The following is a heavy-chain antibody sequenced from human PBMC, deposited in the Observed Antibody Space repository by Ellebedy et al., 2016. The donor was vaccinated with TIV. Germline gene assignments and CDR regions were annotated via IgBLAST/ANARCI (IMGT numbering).Heavy chain of an antibody. D-gene: IGHD2-2*01. V-gene: IGHV1-18*01. Sequence: AASVKVSCKASGYTFTSYAISWVRQAPGQGLEWMGWINAYNGNTEYTQKFQDRVTMTIDTSTSTAYMELRSLKSDDTAVYYCAGDPRAYVAYCSSASCHNFEHWGQGTLVTVSS. J-gene: IGHJ4*02. CDR1: GYTFTSYA. CDR2: INAYNGNT. CDR3: AGDPRAYVAYCSSASCHNFEH.